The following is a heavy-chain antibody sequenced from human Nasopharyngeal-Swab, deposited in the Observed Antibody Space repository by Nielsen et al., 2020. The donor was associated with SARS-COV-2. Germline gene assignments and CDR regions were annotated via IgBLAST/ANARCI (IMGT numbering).Heavy chain of an antibody. Sequence: GESLKISCAASGFTFSSYAMHWVRQAPGKGLEWVAVISYDGSNKYYADSVKGRFTISRDNSKNTLYLQMNSLRAEDTAVYYCARPRRELRVYYGMDVWGQGTTVTVSS. CDR1: GFTFSSYA. J-gene: IGHJ6*02. D-gene: IGHD1-7*01. CDR2: ISYDGSNK. CDR3: ARPRRELRVYYGMDV. V-gene: IGHV3-30-3*01.